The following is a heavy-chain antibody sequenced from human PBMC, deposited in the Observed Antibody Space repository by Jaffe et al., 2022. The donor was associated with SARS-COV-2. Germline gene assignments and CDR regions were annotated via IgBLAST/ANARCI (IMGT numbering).Heavy chain of an antibody. V-gene: IGHV4-38-2*02. D-gene: IGHD1-20*01. Sequence: QVQLQESGPGLVKPSETLSLICTVSAYSISSGFYWGWIRQPPGKGLEWIGSVYHSGNTYYNPSLKSRVTISVDTSKNQFSLRLSSVTAADTAVYYCARDLNRITSYYMDVWGKGTTVTVSS. CDR3: ARDLNRITSYYMDV. J-gene: IGHJ6*03. CDR2: VYHSGNT. CDR1: AYSISSGFY.